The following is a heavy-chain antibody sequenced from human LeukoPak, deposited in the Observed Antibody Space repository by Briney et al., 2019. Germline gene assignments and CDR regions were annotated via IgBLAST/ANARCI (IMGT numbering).Heavy chain of an antibody. V-gene: IGHV3-64*01. CDR1: GFPFSSYA. CDR2: ISSNGGST. CDR3: ARSSIVVVSILDY. J-gene: IGHJ4*02. D-gene: IGHD2-2*01. Sequence: GGSLRLSRAVSGFPFSSYAMHWVRQATGKGLEYVSAISSNGGSTSYANSVKGRFTISRDNSKNTLYLQMGSLRAEDMAVYYCARSSIVVVSILDYWGQGTVVTVSS.